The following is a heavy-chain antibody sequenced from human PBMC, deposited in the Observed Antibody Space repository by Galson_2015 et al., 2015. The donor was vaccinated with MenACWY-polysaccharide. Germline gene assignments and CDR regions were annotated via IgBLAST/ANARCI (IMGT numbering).Heavy chain of an antibody. D-gene: IGHD1-26*01. J-gene: IGHJ4*02. V-gene: IGHV4-38-2*01. CDR1: GYSISSGYY. CDR3: ARVEKYSGSYYILH. Sequence: ETLSLTCAVSGYSISSGYYLGWIRQPPGKGLEWIGSIYHSGSTYYNPSLKSRVTISVDTSKNQFSLKLSSVTAADTAVYYCARVEKYSGSYYILHWGQGTLVPVSS. CDR2: IYHSGST.